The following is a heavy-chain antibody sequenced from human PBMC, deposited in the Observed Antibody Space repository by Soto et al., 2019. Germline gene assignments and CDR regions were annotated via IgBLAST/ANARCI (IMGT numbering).Heavy chain of an antibody. CDR1: GFTFSSYA. D-gene: IGHD2-15*01. V-gene: IGHV3-23*01. Sequence: PGGSLRLSCAASGFTFSSYAMSWVRQAPGKGLEWASAISGSGGSTYYADSVKGRFTISRDNSKNTLYLQMNSLRAEDTAVYYCAKLGCSGGSCYSGPFDYWGQGTLVTVSS. CDR3: AKLGCSGGSCYSGPFDY. CDR2: ISGSGGST. J-gene: IGHJ4*02.